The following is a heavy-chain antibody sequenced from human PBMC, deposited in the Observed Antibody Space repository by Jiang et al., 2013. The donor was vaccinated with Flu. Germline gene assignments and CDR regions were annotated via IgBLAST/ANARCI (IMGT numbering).Heavy chain of an antibody. D-gene: IGHD2-2*01. CDR1: GGTFSSYA. Sequence: SGAEVKKPGSSVKVSCKASGGTFSSYAISWVRQAPGQGLEWMGGIIPIFGTANYAQKFQGRVTITADKSTSTAYMELSSLRSEDTAVYYCARITSSSDVSYYFDYWGQGTLVTVSS. V-gene: IGHV1-69*06. CDR2: IIPIFGTA. J-gene: IGHJ4*02. CDR3: ARITSSSDVSYYFDY.